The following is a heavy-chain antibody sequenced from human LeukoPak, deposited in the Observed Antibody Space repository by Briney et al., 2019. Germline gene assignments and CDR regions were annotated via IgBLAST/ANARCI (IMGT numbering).Heavy chain of an antibody. CDR3: ARVHDFWAGFDY. CDR1: GDSVSSNSAA. CDR2: AYYRSKWYD. V-gene: IGHV6-1*01. Sequence: SQTLSLTCAVSGDSVSSNSAAWSWIRQCPSKGLEWLGRAYYRSKWYDDYAVSVKSRITINPDTSKNQFSLQLNSVTPEDTAVYFCARVHDFWAGFDYWGQGTLVTVSS. J-gene: IGHJ4*02. D-gene: IGHD3-3*01.